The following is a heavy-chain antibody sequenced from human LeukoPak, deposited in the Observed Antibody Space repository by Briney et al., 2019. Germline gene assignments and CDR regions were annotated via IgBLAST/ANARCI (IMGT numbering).Heavy chain of an antibody. J-gene: IGHJ5*02. Sequence: SETLSLTCTVSGGSISSGSYYWSWIRQPAGTGLEWIGRIYTSGSTNYNPSLKSRVTISVDTSKNQFSLKLSSVTAADTAVYYCARDFGFWSGPNWFDPWGQGTLVTVSS. CDR1: GGSISSGSYY. CDR2: IYTSGST. CDR3: ARDFGFWSGPNWFDP. V-gene: IGHV4-61*02. D-gene: IGHD3-3*01.